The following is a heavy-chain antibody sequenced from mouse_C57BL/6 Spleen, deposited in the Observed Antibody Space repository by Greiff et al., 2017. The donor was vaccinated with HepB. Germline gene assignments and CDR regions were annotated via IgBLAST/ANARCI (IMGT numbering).Heavy chain of an antibody. CDR2: INPNNGGT. J-gene: IGHJ2*01. V-gene: IGHV1-18*01. CDR3: ARRELGRGYFDY. D-gene: IGHD4-1*01. CDR1: GYTFTDYN. Sequence: EVKLLESGPELVKPGASVKIPCKASGYTFTDYNMDWVKQSHGKSLEWIGDINPNNGGTIYNQKFKGKATLTVDKSSSTAYMELRSLTSEDTAVYYCARRELGRGYFDYWGQGTTLTVSS.